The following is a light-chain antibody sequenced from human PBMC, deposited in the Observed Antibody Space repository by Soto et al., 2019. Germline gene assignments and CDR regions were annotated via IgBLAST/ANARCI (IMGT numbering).Light chain of an antibody. CDR2: DVS. J-gene: IGKJ1*01. CDR1: QSVSRW. Sequence: DIQMTQYPSTLSASVGDRVTITCRASQSVSRWLAWYQQKPGKVPTVLIYDVSTLQSGVPSRFSGGGSGTEFTLTITSLQPDDFATYYCQEYTTYSRTFGQGTKV. V-gene: IGKV1-5*01. CDR3: QEYTTYSRT.